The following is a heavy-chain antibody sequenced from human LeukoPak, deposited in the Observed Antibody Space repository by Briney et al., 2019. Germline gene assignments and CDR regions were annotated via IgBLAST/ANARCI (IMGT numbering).Heavy chain of an antibody. D-gene: IGHD3-22*01. CDR3: ARGEGYYDSSGYYPDAIVDY. V-gene: IGHV1-69*04. CDR1: GGTFSSYA. J-gene: IGHJ4*02. CDR2: IIPILGIA. Sequence: SVKVSCKASGGTFSSYAISWVRQAPGQGLEWMGRIIPILGIANYAQKFQGRVTITADKSTSTAYMELSSLRSEDTAVYYCARGEGYYDSSGYYPDAIVDYWGQGTLVTVSS.